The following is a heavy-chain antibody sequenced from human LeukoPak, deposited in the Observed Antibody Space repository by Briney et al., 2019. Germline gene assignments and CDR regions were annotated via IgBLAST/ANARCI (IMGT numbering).Heavy chain of an antibody. CDR2: INPNSGGT. CDR1: GYTFTGYY. J-gene: IGHJ4*02. CDR3: ARVAVAGNDRIFDY. D-gene: IGHD6-19*01. Sequence: ASVKVSCRASGYTFTGYYMHWVRQAPGRGLEWMGWINPNSGGTNYAQKFQGRVTMTRDTSISTAYMELSRLRSDDTAVYYCARVAVAGNDRIFDYWGQGTLVTVSS. V-gene: IGHV1-2*02.